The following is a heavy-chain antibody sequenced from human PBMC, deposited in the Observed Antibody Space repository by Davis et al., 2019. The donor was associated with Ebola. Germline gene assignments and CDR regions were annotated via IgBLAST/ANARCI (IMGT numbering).Heavy chain of an antibody. Sequence: SCAISGDSVSSSGGAWNWIRQSPSRGLEWLGRTYYTSKWYNHYAASVKSRTTINADTSKNEFSLQLNSVTPEETAVYYCARGWLRTGLDIWGQGTMVIVSS. CDR1: GDSVSSSGGA. CDR2: TYYTSKWYN. V-gene: IGHV6-1*01. D-gene: IGHD3/OR15-3a*01. CDR3: ARGWLRTGLDI. J-gene: IGHJ3*02.